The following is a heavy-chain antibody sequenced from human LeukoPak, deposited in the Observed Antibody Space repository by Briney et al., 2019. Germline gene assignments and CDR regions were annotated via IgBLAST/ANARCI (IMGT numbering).Heavy chain of an antibody. CDR2: IYARGST. Sequence: SETLSLTCTVSGDSISSEISSESYYWSWIRQPAGKGLEWIGRIYARGSTNYNPSLHSRVTISVDTSKNQFSLKLSSVTAADTAVYYCARGLLLRWVSGGPYYFDYWGQGTLVTVSS. V-gene: IGHV4-61*02. D-gene: IGHD3-10*01. CDR1: GDSISSEISSESYY. CDR3: ARGLLLRWVSGGPYYFDY. J-gene: IGHJ4*02.